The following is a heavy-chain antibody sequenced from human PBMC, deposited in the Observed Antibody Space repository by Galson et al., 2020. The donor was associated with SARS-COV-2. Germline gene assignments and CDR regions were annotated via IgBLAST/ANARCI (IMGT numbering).Heavy chain of an antibody. V-gene: IGHV3-23*01. Sequence: GGSLRLSCAASGFTLSTYAMSWVRQAPGKGLEWDSTIIYNGATTYYADSVKGRFTISRDNSKNTVYLQMNILRAEDTAVYYCAKRGDYSSTKRSVDFASWGQGTLVTVSS. CDR3: AKRGDYSSTKRSVDFAS. CDR1: GFTLSTYA. CDR2: IIYNGATT. D-gene: IGHD6-13*01. J-gene: IGHJ4*02.